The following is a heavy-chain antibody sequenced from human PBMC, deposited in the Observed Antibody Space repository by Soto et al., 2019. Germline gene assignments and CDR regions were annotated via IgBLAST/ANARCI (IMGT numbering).Heavy chain of an antibody. CDR1: GFTFSSYA. J-gene: IGHJ4*02. CDR3: ARDPGSSWYGGHY. Sequence: PGGSLRLSCAASGFTFSSYAMNWVRQAPGKGLEWGAVISDDGSNKYYAYSVKGRFTISRDNSKNTLYLQLNSLSAEDTAVYYCARDPGSSWYGGHYWGQGTLVTVSS. V-gene: IGHV3-30-3*01. D-gene: IGHD6-13*01. CDR2: ISDDGSNK.